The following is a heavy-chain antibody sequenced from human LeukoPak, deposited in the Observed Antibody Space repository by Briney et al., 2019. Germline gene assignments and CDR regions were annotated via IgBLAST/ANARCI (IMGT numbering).Heavy chain of an antibody. CDR1: GGTFSSYA. J-gene: IGHJ3*02. CDR2: IIPIFGTA. Sequence: SVKVSCKASGGTFSSYAISWVRQAPGQGLEWMGRIIPIFGTANYAQKFQGRVTITTDESTSTAYMELSSLRSEDTAVYYCVKVAREQDAFDIWGQGTMVTGSS. D-gene: IGHD1-26*01. V-gene: IGHV1-69*05. CDR3: VKVAREQDAFDI.